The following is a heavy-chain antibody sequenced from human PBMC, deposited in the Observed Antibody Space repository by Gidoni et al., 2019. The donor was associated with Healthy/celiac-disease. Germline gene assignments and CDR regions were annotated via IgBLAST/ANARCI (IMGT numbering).Heavy chain of an antibody. Sequence: EVQLLESGGGVVQPGGSLRLPCAASGFTFSSDARSWARQAPGKGLEWVSAISGSGGSTYYADSVKGRFTISRDNSKNTLYLQMNSLRAEDTAVYYCAKDLEISLYGDDYWGQGTLVTVSS. D-gene: IGHD4-17*01. CDR1: GFTFSSDA. V-gene: IGHV3-23*01. J-gene: IGHJ4*02. CDR3: AKDLEISLYGDDY. CDR2: ISGSGGST.